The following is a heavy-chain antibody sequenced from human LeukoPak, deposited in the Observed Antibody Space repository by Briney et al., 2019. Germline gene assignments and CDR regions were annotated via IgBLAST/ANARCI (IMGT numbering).Heavy chain of an antibody. CDR3: ARPLVVAGTIVTPDY. V-gene: IGHV3-7*01. D-gene: IGHD6-19*01. CDR1: GFTFSSYW. J-gene: IGHJ4*02. Sequence: GGSLRLSCAASGFTFSSYWMSWVRQAPGRGLEGVANIKQDGSENYYVDSVKGRFTISRDNAKNSLYLQMNSLRAEDTAVYYCARPLVVAGTIVTPDYWGQGTLVTVSS. CDR2: IKQDGSEN.